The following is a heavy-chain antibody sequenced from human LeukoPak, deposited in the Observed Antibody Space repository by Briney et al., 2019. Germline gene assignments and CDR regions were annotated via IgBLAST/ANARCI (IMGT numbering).Heavy chain of an antibody. D-gene: IGHD6-6*01. CDR3: VCIAARRGRDY. V-gene: IGHV5-51*04. Sequence: GGPLKISCQGSGYSFTSYWIGWVRQMPGQGLECMGIIYPGDSDTRYSPSFQGQVPISADKPISTAYLQWSSLKASDTAMYYCVCIAARRGRDYWGQGTLVTVSS. CDR2: IYPGDSDT. CDR1: GYSFTSYW. J-gene: IGHJ4*02.